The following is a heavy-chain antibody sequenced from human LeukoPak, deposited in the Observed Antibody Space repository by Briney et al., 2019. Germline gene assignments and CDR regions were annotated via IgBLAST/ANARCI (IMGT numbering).Heavy chain of an antibody. CDR2: ISGSGGST. CDR1: GFTFSDYY. V-gene: IGHV3-23*01. D-gene: IGHD3-10*01. Sequence: PGGSLRLSCAASGFTFSDYYMSWIRQAPGKGLEWVSAISGSGGSTYYADSVKGRFTISRDNSKNTLYLQMNSLRAEDTAVYYCAKGSDYYGSGSYYPHWGQGTLVTVSS. CDR3: AKGSDYYGSGSYYPH. J-gene: IGHJ4*02.